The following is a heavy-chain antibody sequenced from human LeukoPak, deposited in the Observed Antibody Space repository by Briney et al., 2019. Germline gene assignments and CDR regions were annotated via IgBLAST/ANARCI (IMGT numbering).Heavy chain of an antibody. Sequence: ASVKVSCKASGGTFSSYAISWVRQAPGQGLEWMGIINPSGGSTSYAQKFQGRVTMTRDMSTSTVYMELSSLRSEDTAVYYCARDQAAGTYYYYMDVWGKGTTVTISS. CDR1: GGTFSSYA. D-gene: IGHD6-13*01. CDR3: ARDQAAGTYYYYMDV. V-gene: IGHV1-46*01. CDR2: INPSGGST. J-gene: IGHJ6*03.